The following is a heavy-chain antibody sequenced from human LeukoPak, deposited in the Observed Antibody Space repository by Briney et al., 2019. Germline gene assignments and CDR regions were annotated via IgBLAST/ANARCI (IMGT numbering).Heavy chain of an antibody. CDR2: INPNSGGT. Sequence: GGSLRLSCAASGFTFSGSAMHWVRQAPGQGLEWMGWINPNSGGTNYAQKFQGRVTMTRNTSISTAYMELSSLRSEDTAVYYCAVINSGSRYNYYYMDVWGKGTTVTISS. J-gene: IGHJ6*03. CDR3: AVINSGSRYNYYYMDV. CDR1: GFTFSGSA. V-gene: IGHV1-2*02. D-gene: IGHD1-26*01.